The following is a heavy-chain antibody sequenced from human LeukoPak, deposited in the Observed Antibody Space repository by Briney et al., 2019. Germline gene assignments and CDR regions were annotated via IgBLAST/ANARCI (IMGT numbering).Heavy chain of an antibody. Sequence: GASVKVSCKASGYTFTSYGISWVRQAPGQGLEWMGWISAYNGNTNYAQKLQGRVTMTTDTSTSTAYMELRSLRSDDTAVYYCARDQTRVDILTGSPYYWGQGTLVTVSS. D-gene: IGHD3-9*01. CDR1: GYTFTSYG. CDR2: ISAYNGNT. V-gene: IGHV1-18*01. J-gene: IGHJ4*02. CDR3: ARDQTRVDILTGSPYY.